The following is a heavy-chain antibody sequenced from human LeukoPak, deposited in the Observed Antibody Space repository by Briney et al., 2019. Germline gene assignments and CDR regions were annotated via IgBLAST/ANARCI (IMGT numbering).Heavy chain of an antibody. J-gene: IGHJ4*02. CDR3: AKWRFSSSWYRILDFDY. V-gene: IGHV3-23*01. CDR2: ISGSGGST. Sequence: GGSLRLSCAASGFTFSSYAMSWVRQAPGKGLEWVSAISGSGGSTYYADSVKGRFTISRDNSKNTLYLQMTSLRAEDTAVYYCAKWRFSSSWYRILDFDYWGQGTLVTVSS. CDR1: GFTFSSYA. D-gene: IGHD6-13*01.